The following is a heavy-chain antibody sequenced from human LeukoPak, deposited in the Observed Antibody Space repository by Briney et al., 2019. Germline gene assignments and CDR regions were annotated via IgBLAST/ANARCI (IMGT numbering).Heavy chain of an antibody. CDR2: ISGSGGNT. Sequence: PGGSLRLSCAASGFSFGSFTMSWVRQAPGKGLEWVSDISGSGGNTYYADSVKGRSTISRDNSKNTLYLQMNSLRAEDTAVYYCARAPGVPDAFDIWGQGTMVTVSS. V-gene: IGHV3-23*01. CDR3: ARAPGVPDAFDI. CDR1: GFSFGSFT. J-gene: IGHJ3*02.